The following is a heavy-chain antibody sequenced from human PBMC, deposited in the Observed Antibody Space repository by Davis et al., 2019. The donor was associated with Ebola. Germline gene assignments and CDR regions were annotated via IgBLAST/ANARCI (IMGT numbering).Heavy chain of an antibody. CDR1: GGSISSGDYY. J-gene: IGHJ6*03. CDR3: ARGYSNYQQSYYMDV. V-gene: IGHV4-30-4*08. Sequence: PSETLSLTCTVFGGSISSGDYYWSWIRQPPGKGLEWIGYIYYSGSTYYNPSLKSRVTISVDTSKNQFSLKLSSVTAADTAVYYCARGYSNYQQSYYMDVWGKGTTVTVSS. D-gene: IGHD4-11*01. CDR2: IYYSGST.